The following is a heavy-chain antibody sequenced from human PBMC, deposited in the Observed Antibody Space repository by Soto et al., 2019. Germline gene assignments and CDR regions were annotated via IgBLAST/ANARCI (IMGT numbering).Heavy chain of an antibody. CDR3: ARGSGLSHYYHYGMAV. Sequence: PGGSLRLACAASGFTFSSYAMHWVRQAPGKGLEWVAVISYDGSNKYYADSVKGRFTISRDNSKNTLYLQMNNLRAEDTAVYYCARGSGLSHYYHYGMAVWGQGTTVTVSS. J-gene: IGHJ6*02. CDR1: GFTFSSYA. CDR2: ISYDGSNK. D-gene: IGHD6-19*01. V-gene: IGHV3-30-3*01.